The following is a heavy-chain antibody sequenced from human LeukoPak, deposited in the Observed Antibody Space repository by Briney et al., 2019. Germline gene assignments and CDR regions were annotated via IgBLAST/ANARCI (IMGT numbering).Heavy chain of an antibody. V-gene: IGHV3-21*01. J-gene: IGHJ4*02. CDR1: GFTFSSYS. Sequence: GGSLRLSCAASGFTFSSYSMNWVRQAPGKGLEWVSSISNSSSYIYYADSVKGRFTISRDNAKNSLYLQLNSLRAEDTAVYYCARERDFWSGLDYWGQGTLVTVSS. CDR3: ARERDFWSGLDY. CDR2: ISNSSSYI. D-gene: IGHD3-3*01.